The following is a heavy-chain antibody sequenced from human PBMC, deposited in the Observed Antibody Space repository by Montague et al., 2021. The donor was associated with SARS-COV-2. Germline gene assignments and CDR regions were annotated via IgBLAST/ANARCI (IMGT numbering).Heavy chain of an antibody. J-gene: IGHJ4*02. D-gene: IGHD3-3*01. V-gene: IGHV4-38-2*02. CDR3: ARDVRYYDFWSGRAQTSPDY. CDR2: IYHSGST. CDR1: GYSISSGYY. Sequence: SETLSLTCTVPGYSISSGYYWGWIRQPPGKGLEWIGSIYHSGSTYYNPSRKSRVTISVDTSKNQFSLKLSSVTAADTAVYYCARDVRYYDFWSGRAQTSPDYWGQGTLVTVSS.